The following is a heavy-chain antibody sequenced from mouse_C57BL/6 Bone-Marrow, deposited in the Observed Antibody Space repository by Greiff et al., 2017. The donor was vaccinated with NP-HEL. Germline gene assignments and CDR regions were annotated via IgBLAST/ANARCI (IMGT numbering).Heavy chain of an antibody. V-gene: IGHV1-69*01. J-gene: IGHJ2*01. D-gene: IGHD3-2*02. CDR2: IDPSDSYT. CDR1: GYTFTSYW. Sequence: QVQLQQPGAELVMPGASVKLSCKASGYTFTSYWMHWVKQRPGQGLEWIGEIDPSDSYTNYNQKFKGKSTLTVDKSSSTAYMQLSSLTSEDSAVYYCARTAHAGFDYWGQGTTLTVSS. CDR3: ARTAHAGFDY.